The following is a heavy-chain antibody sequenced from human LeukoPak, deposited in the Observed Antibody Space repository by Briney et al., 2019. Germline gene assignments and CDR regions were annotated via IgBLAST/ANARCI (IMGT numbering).Heavy chain of an antibody. CDR3: ARVVVVVAATHFDY. Sequence: ASVKXXXXASGYTFXXXXXXXVRQAXGXXXXXXXWISAYNXNXNYAXXXXXXXTMXTXTSTSIAYMELRSLRSXDTAVYYCARVVVVVAATHFDYWGQGTLVTVSS. CDR2: ISAYNXNX. CDR1: GYTFXXXX. J-gene: IGHJ4*02. V-gene: IGHV1-18*01. D-gene: IGHD2-15*01.